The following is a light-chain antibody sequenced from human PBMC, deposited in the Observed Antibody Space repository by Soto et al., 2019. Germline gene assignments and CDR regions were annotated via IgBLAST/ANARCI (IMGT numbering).Light chain of an antibody. CDR3: ISYTDRQSYL. CDR1: SSDIGSYDD. J-gene: IGLJ1*01. CDR2: AVS. V-gene: IGLV2-14*03. Sequence: QYALTQPASVSGPPGQSITISRSGTSSDIGSYDDVAWYQQFPGKSPKLIIYAVSDRPSGVSDRFSGSKSGISASLTISGLQTEDEADYYCISYTDRQSYLFGTGTKV.